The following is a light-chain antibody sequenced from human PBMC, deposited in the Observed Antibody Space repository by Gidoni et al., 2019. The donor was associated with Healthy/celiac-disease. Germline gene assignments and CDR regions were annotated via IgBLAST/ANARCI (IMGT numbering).Light chain of an antibody. V-gene: IGLV2-14*01. J-gene: IGLJ1*01. CDR2: EVS. CDR3: SSYTSSSTYG. CDR1: SSDVGGYND. Sequence: QSALTQPASVSGSPGQSITISCTGTSSDVGGYNDVSWYQQHPGKAPKLMIYEVSNRPSGVSNRFSGSESGNTASLTISGLQAEDEADYYCSSYTSSSTYGFGTGTKVTVL.